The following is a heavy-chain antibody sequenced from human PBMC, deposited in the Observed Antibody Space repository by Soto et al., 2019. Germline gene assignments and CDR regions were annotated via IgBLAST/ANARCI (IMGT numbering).Heavy chain of an antibody. V-gene: IGHV3-48*03. J-gene: IGHJ6*02. CDR3: AIDHKGGYYYYVMDV. CDR2: ISSSGSTI. Sequence: GGSLRLSCAASGFTFSSYEMNWVRQAPGKGLEWVSYISSSGSTIYYADSVKGRFTISRDNAKNSLYLQMNSLRAEDTAVYYCAIDHKGGYYYYVMDVCGQGTTVTVS. CDR1: GFTFSSYE.